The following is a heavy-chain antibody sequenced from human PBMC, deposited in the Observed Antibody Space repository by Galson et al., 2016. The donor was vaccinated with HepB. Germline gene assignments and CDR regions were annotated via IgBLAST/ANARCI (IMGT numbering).Heavy chain of an antibody. D-gene: IGHD3-16*02. J-gene: IGHJ4*02. CDR1: GFPFTSYT. CDR2: MSADGENT. CDR3: TATNDYTWGSYRAPFDY. V-gene: IGHV3-30*01. Sequence: SLRLSCAASGFPFTSYTMHWVRQAPGRGLEWVALMSADGENTYYADSVKGRFTIPRDTSKNTLYVQMNSLRAEDTAVYYCTATNDYTWGSYRAPFDYWGQGTLVTVSS.